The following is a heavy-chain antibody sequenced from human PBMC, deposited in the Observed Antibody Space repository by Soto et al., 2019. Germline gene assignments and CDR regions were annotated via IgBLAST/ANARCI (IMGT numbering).Heavy chain of an antibody. V-gene: IGHV3-48*02. Sequence: PGGSLRLSCAASGFAFSSYGMNWVRQAPGKGLEWVSYIRSSSDTIYYADSVKGRITISRDNAKNSLYLEMNSLRDEDTAVYYCARDGGECSGGSCHSKYFDCWGQGTLVTVSS. D-gene: IGHD2-15*01. J-gene: IGHJ4*02. CDR1: GFAFSSYG. CDR2: IRSSSDTI. CDR3: ARDGGECSGGSCHSKYFDC.